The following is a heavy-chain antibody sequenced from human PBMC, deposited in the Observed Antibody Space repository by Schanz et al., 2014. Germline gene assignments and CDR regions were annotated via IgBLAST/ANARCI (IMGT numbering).Heavy chain of an antibody. J-gene: IGHJ4*02. V-gene: IGHV3-11*01. CDR1: GFPFSDYF. CDR3: ARIGGSVFDY. D-gene: IGHD3-10*01. CDR2: IGNGGVTI. Sequence: QVQLVDSGGGLVKPGGSLRLSCTASGFPFSDYFMAWIRQPPGRGLEWVSYIGNGGVTIYYADSVKGRFTISRDNSKNTVYIQMNSLRAEDTAVYYCARIGGSVFDYWAQGTLVTVSS.